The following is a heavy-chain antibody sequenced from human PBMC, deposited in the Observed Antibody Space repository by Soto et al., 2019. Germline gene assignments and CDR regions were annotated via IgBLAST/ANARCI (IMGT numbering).Heavy chain of an antibody. CDR1: GFTFGDYA. CDR3: TRAGDSSASYFDY. J-gene: IGHJ4*02. CDR2: IRSKAYGGTT. D-gene: IGHD7-27*01. Sequence: GGSLRLSCTASGFTFGDYAMSWVRQAPGKGLEWVGFIRSKAYGGTTEYAASVKGRFTISRDDSKSIAYLQMNSLKTEDTAVYYCTRAGDSSASYFDYWGQGTLVTVSS. V-gene: IGHV3-49*04.